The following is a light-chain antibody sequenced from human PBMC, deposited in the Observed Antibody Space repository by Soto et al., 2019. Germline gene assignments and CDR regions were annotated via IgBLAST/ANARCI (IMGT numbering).Light chain of an antibody. Sequence: QSALTQPASVSGSPGQSITISCTGNSSDVGGYSYVCWYQQHPGKAPKLMIYDVTYRPSGVSNRFSASKSGNTASLTISGLQADDEAVYFCSSFSSTSTLVFGGGTQLTVL. J-gene: IGLJ2*01. CDR1: SSDVGGYSY. CDR3: SSFSSTSTLV. CDR2: DVT. V-gene: IGLV2-14*03.